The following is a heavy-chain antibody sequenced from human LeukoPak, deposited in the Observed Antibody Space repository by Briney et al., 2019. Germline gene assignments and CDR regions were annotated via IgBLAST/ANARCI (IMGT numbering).Heavy chain of an antibody. CDR2: ITANGGYT. CDR3: AKDPNGDYIGAFDF. V-gene: IGHV3-23*01. Sequence: PAGGSLRLSCVASAFSFSKFALIWVRQAPGKGLEWVSAITANGGYTLYADAVKGRFTVSRDNSKNTLYLQINSLRPEDTAMYYCAKDPNGDYIGAFDFWGQGTMVTVSS. J-gene: IGHJ3*01. CDR1: AFSFSKFA. D-gene: IGHD4-17*01.